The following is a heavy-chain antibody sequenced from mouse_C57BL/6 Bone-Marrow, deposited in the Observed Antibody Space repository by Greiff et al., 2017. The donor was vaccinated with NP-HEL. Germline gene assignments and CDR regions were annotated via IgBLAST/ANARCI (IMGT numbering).Heavy chain of an antibody. V-gene: IGHV1-74*01. CDR3: AILSYGRGFAY. D-gene: IGHD1-1*01. CDR2: IHPSDSDT. Sequence: VQLQQPGAELVKPGASVKVSCKASGYTFTSYWMHWVKQRPGQGLEWIGRIHPSDSDTNYNQQFKGKATLTVDKSSSTAYMQLSSLTSEDSAVYYCAILSYGRGFAYWGQGTLVTVPA. J-gene: IGHJ3*01. CDR1: GYTFTSYW.